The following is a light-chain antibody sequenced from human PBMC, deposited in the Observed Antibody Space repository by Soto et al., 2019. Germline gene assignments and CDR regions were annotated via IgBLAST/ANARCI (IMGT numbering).Light chain of an antibody. J-gene: IGLJ2*01. Sequence: SSELTQPPSVSVSPGQTATIPCSGDALPKQYAHWYQQKPGQAPVLLIYKDTERPSGIPERFSGSSSGTTVTLTISGVQAEYEADYYCQSADSSGTYKGVFGGGTKLTVL. CDR2: KDT. CDR1: ALPKQY. V-gene: IGLV3-25*03. CDR3: QSADSSGTYKGV.